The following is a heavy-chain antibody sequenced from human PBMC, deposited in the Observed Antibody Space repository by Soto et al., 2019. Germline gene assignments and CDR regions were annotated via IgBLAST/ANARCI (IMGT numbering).Heavy chain of an antibody. D-gene: IGHD4-17*01. CDR3: ARDTADAYYYYGMDV. J-gene: IGHJ6*02. CDR1: GFTFSSYS. V-gene: IGHV3-48*02. Sequence: EVQLAESGGGLVQPGGSLRLSCAASGFTFSSYSMNWVRQAPGKGLEWVSYISSSSSTIYYADSVKGRFTISRDNAKNSLYLQMNSLRDEDTAVYYCARDTADAYYYYGMDVWGQGTTVTVSS. CDR2: ISSSSSTI.